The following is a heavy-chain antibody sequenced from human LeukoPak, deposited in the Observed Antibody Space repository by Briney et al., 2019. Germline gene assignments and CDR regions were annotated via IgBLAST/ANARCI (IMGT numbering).Heavy chain of an antibody. J-gene: IGHJ3*02. CDR2: IYYSGST. CDR3: ARGIRIYCSGGSCYSGARGGAFDI. CDR1: GGSISSYY. Sequence: SETLSLTCTVSGGSISSYYWSWIRQPPGKGLEWIGYIYYSGSTNYNPSLKSRVTISVDTSKNQFSLKLSSVTAADTAVYYCARGIRIYCSGGSCYSGARGGAFDIWGQGTMVTVSS. D-gene: IGHD2-15*01. V-gene: IGHV4-59*12.